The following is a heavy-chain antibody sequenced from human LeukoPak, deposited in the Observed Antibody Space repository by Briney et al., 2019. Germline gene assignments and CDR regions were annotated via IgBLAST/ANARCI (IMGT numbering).Heavy chain of an antibody. D-gene: IGHD4-23*01. CDR3: AGTSSDYGGNSGIDAFDI. CDR1: GYTFASYG. CDR2: ITAYNGKT. J-gene: IGHJ3*02. V-gene: IGHV1-18*01. Sequence: ASVKVSCKASGYTFASYGISWVRQAPGQGLEWMGWITAYNGKTNYAQKLQGRVTMTTDTSTSTAYMELRSLRSEDTAVYYCAGTSSDYGGNSGIDAFDIWGQGTMVTVSS.